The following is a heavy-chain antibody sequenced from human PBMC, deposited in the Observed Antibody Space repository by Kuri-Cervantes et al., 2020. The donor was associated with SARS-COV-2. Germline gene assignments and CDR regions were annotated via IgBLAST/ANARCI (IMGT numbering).Heavy chain of an antibody. CDR1: GYTFTSYY. CDR2: INPSGGST. V-gene: IGHV1-46*01. Sequence: ASVKVSCKASGYTFTSYYMHWVRQAPRQGLEWMGIINPSGGSTSYAQKFQGRVTMTRDTSTSTVYMELSSLRSEDTAVYYCARDSESGGYSGYDLSYWGQGTLVTVSS. CDR3: ARDSESGGYSGYDLSY. J-gene: IGHJ4*02. D-gene: IGHD5-12*01.